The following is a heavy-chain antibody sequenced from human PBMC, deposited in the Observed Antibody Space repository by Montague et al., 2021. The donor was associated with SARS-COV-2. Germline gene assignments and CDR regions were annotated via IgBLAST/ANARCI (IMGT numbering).Heavy chain of an antibody. V-gene: IGHV4-39*01. CDR1: GGSISSSSYY. Sequence: SETLSLTCTVSGGSISSSSYYWGWIRQPPGKGLEWIGYIYYSGSTYYNPSLKSRVTISVDTSKNQFSLKLSSVTAADTAVYYYARQPTRGITIFGVVTDYGMDVWGQGTTVTVSS. CDR2: IYYSGST. J-gene: IGHJ6*02. D-gene: IGHD3-3*01. CDR3: ARQPTRGITIFGVVTDYGMDV.